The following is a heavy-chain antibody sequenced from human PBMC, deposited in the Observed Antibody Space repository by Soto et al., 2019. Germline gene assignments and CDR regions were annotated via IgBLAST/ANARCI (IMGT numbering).Heavy chain of an antibody. V-gene: IGHV4-59*02. Sequence: SETLSLTCTVSGGSVSNSYWGWIRQPPGKGLEWVAYVYYSGSTNYNPSLGSRVTISVDKSKNQFSLKMTSVAGADTAVYYCARGRSHEWELLVQYFDYWGQGTLVTVSS. CDR3: ARGRSHEWELLVQYFDY. D-gene: IGHD1-26*01. CDR1: GGSVSNSY. J-gene: IGHJ4*02. CDR2: VYYSGST.